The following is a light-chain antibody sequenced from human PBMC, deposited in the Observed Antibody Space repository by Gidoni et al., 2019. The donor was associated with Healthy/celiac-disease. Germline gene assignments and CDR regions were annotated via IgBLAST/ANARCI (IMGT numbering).Light chain of an antibody. CDR3: QQRSNWPSLT. J-gene: IGKJ4*01. CDR1: QSVSSY. Sequence: EIVLTQSPAPLPLSPGERATLSCRASQSVSSYLAWYQQKPGQAPRLLIYDASNRATGIPARFSGSGSGTDFTLTISSLEPEDFAVYYCQQRSNWPSLTFXGXTEVEIK. V-gene: IGKV3-11*01. CDR2: DAS.